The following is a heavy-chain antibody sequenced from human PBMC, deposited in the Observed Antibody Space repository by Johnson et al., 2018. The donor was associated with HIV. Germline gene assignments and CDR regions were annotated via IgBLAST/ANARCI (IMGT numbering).Heavy chain of an antibody. V-gene: IGHV3-30*02. CDR3: AKDRLWFGELSDAFDI. J-gene: IGHJ3*02. CDR1: GFTFSSNW. D-gene: IGHD3-10*01. CDR2: IRYDGSNK. Sequence: QVQLVESGGGLVQPGGSLILSCAASGFTFSSNWMHWVRQAPGKGLEWVAFIRYDGSNKYYADSVKGRFTISRDNSKNTLYLQMNSLRAEDTAVYYCAKDRLWFGELSDAFDIWGQGTMVTVSS.